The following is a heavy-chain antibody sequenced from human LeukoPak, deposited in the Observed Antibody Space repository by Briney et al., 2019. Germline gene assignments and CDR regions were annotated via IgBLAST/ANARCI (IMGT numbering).Heavy chain of an antibody. CDR1: GGSISSSTYY. CDR3: ARGSGSLDY. CDR2: IYYSGST. V-gene: IGHV4-39*07. D-gene: IGHD1-26*01. J-gene: IGHJ4*02. Sequence: PSETLSLTCTVSGGSISSSTYYWGWIRQPPGKGLEWIGSIYYSGSTYYNPSLKSRVTISVDTSKNQFSLKLISVTAADTAVYYCARGSGSLDYWGQGTLVTVSS.